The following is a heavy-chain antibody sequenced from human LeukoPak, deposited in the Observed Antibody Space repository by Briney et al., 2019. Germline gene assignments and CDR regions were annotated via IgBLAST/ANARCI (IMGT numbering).Heavy chain of an antibody. D-gene: IGHD6-19*01. CDR1: GFTFEDYA. Sequence: PGGSLRLSCAPSGFTFEDYAMHWVRQAPGTRLEWVSGISWNSGSIGYADSVKGRFTISRDNAKNSLYLQMNSLRAEDTALYYCAKARGIAVAGPWFDPWGQGTLVTVSS. V-gene: IGHV3-9*01. CDR2: ISWNSGSI. J-gene: IGHJ5*02. CDR3: AKARGIAVAGPWFDP.